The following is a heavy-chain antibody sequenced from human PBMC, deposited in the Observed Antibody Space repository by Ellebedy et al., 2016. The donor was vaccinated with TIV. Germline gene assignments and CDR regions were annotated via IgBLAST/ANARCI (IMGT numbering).Heavy chain of an antibody. CDR1: GFSFRGYS. V-gene: IGHV3-21*01. Sequence: GESLKISXAASGFSFRGYSMNWVRQAPGGGLEWISSISSSSSYIHYADSVKGRFTISRDNAKNSLYLQMSSLKTEDTAVYYCVRDYVGYFDYWGQGTLVTVSS. CDR3: VRDYVGYFDY. D-gene: IGHD3-16*01. J-gene: IGHJ4*02. CDR2: ISSSSSYI.